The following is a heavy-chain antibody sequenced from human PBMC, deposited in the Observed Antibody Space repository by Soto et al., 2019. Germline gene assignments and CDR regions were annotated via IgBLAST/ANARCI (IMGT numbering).Heavy chain of an antibody. CDR2: IRSKANSYAT. CDR1: GFSFSGSS. Sequence: GGSLRLSCAASGFSFSGSSMHWVRQASGKGLEWIGRIRSKANSYATAYGVSVKGRFTISRDDSKNTAYLQMNSLKTEDTAVYYCTKGMGSGYDLGFDYWGQGTVVTVSS. V-gene: IGHV3-73*01. J-gene: IGHJ4*02. CDR3: TKGMGSGYDLGFDY. D-gene: IGHD5-12*01.